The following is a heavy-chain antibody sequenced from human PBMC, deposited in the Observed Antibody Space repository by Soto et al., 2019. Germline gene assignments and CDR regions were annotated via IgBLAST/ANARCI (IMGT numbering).Heavy chain of an antibody. Sequence: SETLSLTCTVSGGSISSYYWSWIRQPPGKGLEWIGYIYYSGSTNYNPSLKSRVTISVDTSKNQFSLKLSSVTAADTAVYYCARSSLEWSRASFDPWGQGTLVTVSS. CDR1: GGSISSYY. CDR3: ARSSLEWSRASFDP. V-gene: IGHV4-59*01. J-gene: IGHJ5*02. CDR2: IYYSGST. D-gene: IGHD3-3*01.